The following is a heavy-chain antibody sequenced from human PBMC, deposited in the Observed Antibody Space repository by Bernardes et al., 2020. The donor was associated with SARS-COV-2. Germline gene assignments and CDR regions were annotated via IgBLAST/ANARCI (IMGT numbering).Heavy chain of an antibody. CDR1: GFTFSNYE. V-gene: IGHV3-48*03. D-gene: IGHD3-10*01. CDR3: ARDAGFHFDS. CDR2: ISRSGSTI. Sequence: GGSLRLSCGASGFTFSNYEMDWVRQAPGKGLEWISYISRSGSTIFYTDSVKGRFTVSRDNADNSLYLQMNSLRAEDTAIYFCARDAGFHFDSWGQGTLVTVSS. J-gene: IGHJ4*02.